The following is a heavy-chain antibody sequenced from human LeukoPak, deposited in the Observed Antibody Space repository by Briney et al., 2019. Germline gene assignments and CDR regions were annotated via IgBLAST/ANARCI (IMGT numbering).Heavy chain of an antibody. CDR3: ARSIYGVGPFDY. J-gene: IGHJ4*02. Sequence: SETLSLTCAVSSGSISSSNWWSWVRQSPGKGLEWIGEIYHTGSTNYNPSLKSRVSISVDTSKNQFSLKLSSVTAADTAVYYCARSIYGVGPFDYWGQGTLVTVFS. V-gene: IGHV4-4*02. CDR2: IYHTGST. CDR1: SGSISSSNW. D-gene: IGHD6-6*01.